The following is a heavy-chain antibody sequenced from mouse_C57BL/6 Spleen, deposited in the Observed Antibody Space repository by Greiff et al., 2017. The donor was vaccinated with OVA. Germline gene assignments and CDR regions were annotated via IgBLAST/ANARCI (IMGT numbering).Heavy chain of an antibody. CDR3: ARGRDYYYGSSHWYFDV. Sequence: VKLQESGAELVRPGTSVKMSCKASGYTFTNYWIGWAKQRPGHGLEWIGDIYPGGGYTNYNEKFKGKATLTADKSSSTAYMQFSSLTSEDSAIYYCARGRDYYYGSSHWYFDVWGTGTTVTVSS. D-gene: IGHD1-1*01. CDR2: IYPGGGYT. CDR1: GYTFTNYW. V-gene: IGHV1-63*01. J-gene: IGHJ1*03.